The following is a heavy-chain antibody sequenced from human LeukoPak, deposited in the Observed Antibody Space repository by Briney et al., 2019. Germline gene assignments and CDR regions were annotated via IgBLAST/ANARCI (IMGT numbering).Heavy chain of an antibody. Sequence: GGSLRLSCAASGFTFSSYAMSWVRQAPGKGLEWVSYISGSSGIIDYADSVRGRFTISRDNAKNSLYLQMNSLRAEDTAVYYCARGSTYYERVGQAPFDYGGREPWSPSPQ. CDR1: GFTFSSYA. CDR3: ARGSTYYERVGQAPFDY. CDR2: ISGSSGII. V-gene: IGHV3-48*01. J-gene: IGHJ4*02. D-gene: IGHD3-22*01.